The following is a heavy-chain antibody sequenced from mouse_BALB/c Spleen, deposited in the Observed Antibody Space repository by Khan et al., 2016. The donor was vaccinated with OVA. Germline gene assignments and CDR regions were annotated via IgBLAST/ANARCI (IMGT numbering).Heavy chain of an antibody. CDR3: AREGAYYRSDSWFAY. J-gene: IGHJ3*01. Sequence: QIQLVQSGAELARPGASVKMSCKASGYTFTSYTMHWIKQRPGQGLEWIGYINPSNSYTNYNQKFKDKATLTADKSSSTAFMQLSSLTSEDSAVYYCAREGAYYRSDSWFAYWGQGTLVTVSA. CDR2: INPSNSYT. D-gene: IGHD2-14*01. CDR1: GYTFTSYT. V-gene: IGHV1-4*01.